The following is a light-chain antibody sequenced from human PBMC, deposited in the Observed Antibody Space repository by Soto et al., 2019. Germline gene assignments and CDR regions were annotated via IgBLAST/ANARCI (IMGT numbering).Light chain of an antibody. V-gene: IGLV1-51*01. CDR1: SSNIGNNY. CDR2: DND. CDR3: GTWDDSLSAVV. Sequence: QSVLTQPPSVSAAPGQKVTISCSGSSSNIGNNYVSCYHQLPGTAPKLLIYDNDKRPSGIPDRFSGSKSGTSATLGITGLQTGDEADYYCGTWDDSLSAVVLGGGTKLTVL. J-gene: IGLJ3*02.